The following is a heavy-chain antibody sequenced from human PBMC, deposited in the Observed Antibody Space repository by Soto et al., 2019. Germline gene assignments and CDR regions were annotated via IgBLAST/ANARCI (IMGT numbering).Heavy chain of an antibody. CDR2: ISYDGSNK. CDR1: GFTFSSYG. Sequence: QVQLVESGGGVVQPGRSLRLSCAASGFTFSSYGMHWVRQAPGKGLEWVAVISYDGSNKYYADSVKGRFTISRDNSKNSLYLQMNSLRAEDTAVYYCAKGVRGYYFDYWGQGTLVTVSS. CDR3: AKGVRGYYFDY. J-gene: IGHJ4*02. D-gene: IGHD2-8*01. V-gene: IGHV3-30*18.